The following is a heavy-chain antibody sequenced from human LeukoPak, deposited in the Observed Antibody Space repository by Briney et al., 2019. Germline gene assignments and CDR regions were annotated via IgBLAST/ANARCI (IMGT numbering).Heavy chain of an antibody. Sequence: GGSLRLSCAASGFTFSSYGMHWVRQAPGKGLEWVAVIWYDGSNKYYADSVKGRFTISRDNSKNMLYLQMNSLRAEDTAVYYCARDVYYGSGPRGYWGQGTLVTVSS. J-gene: IGHJ4*02. V-gene: IGHV3-33*01. CDR3: ARDVYYGSGPRGY. CDR2: IWYDGSNK. CDR1: GFTFSSYG. D-gene: IGHD3-10*01.